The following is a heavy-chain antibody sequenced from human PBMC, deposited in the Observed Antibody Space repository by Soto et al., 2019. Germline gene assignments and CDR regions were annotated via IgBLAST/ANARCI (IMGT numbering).Heavy chain of an antibody. V-gene: IGHV3-30*02. D-gene: IGHD2-2*01. J-gene: IGHJ6*02. Sequence: PGGSLRLSCAASGFTFSSYGMHWVRQAPGKGLEWVAVIWYDGSNKYYADSVKGRFTISRDNSKNTLYLQMNSLRAEDTAVYYCAKDLNLPLHETVAPAMFYYGVDVWGQGTTVTVSS. CDR2: IWYDGSNK. CDR3: AKDLNLPLHETVAPAMFYYGVDV. CDR1: GFTFSSYG.